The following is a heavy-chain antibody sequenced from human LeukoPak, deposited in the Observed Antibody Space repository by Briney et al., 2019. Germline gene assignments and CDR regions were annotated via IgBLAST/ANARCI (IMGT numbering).Heavy chain of an antibody. D-gene: IGHD3-9*01. V-gene: IGHV3-23*01. CDR1: VFTFSCYG. CDR2: ISGSGGST. CDR3: AKDSSPDWLLFHY. J-gene: IGHJ4*02. Sequence: GGSLRLSCATSVFTFSCYGMSCVPDAPGKGLECVSAISGSGGSTYYADSLKGRFTISRDNSKNTLYLQMNSLRAEDRAVYYCAKDSSPDWLLFHYWGQGTLVTVSS.